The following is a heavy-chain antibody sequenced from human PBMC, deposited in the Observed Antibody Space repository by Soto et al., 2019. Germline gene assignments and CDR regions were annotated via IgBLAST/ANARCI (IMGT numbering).Heavy chain of an antibody. V-gene: IGHV3-33*01. D-gene: IGHD2-2*01. CDR1: GFTFSSYG. CDR3: AREGYCSSTSCYSYYYYGMDV. J-gene: IGHJ6*02. Sequence: GGSLRLSCAASGFTFSSYGMHWVRQAPGKGLEWVAVIWYDGSNKYYADSVKGRFTISRDNSKNTLYLQMNSLRAEDTAVYYCAREGYCSSTSCYSYYYYGMDVWGQGTTVTVSS. CDR2: IWYDGSNK.